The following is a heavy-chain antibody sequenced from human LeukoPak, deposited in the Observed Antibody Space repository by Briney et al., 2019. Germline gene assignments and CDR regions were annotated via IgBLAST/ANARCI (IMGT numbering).Heavy chain of an antibody. D-gene: IGHD6-19*01. V-gene: IGHV3-23*01. CDR3: AKAVTGSPTAFEY. CDR1: GFTFSNYG. CDR2: ISGSGAST. J-gene: IGHJ4*02. Sequence: GGSLRLSCAASGFTFSNYGMSWVRQAPGKGLEWVSGISGSGASTYYADSVKGRFTISRDNSKTTLDLQMNSLRAEDTAVYYSAKAVTGSPTAFEYWGQGTLVTVSS.